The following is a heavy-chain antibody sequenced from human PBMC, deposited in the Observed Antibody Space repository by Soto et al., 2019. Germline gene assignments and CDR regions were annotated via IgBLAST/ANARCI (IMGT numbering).Heavy chain of an antibody. J-gene: IGHJ4*02. D-gene: IGHD2-2*01. CDR3: AKVDCGSSGCRLIDY. CDR2: ITGNGETT. V-gene: IGHV3-23*01. CDR1: GFTFINHA. Sequence: PVGSLRLSCAGSGFTFINHAMNWVRPAPGKGLEWVTGITGNGETTNYADSVKGRFTISRDNSKNTLYLQMNSLRAEDTAVYYCAKVDCGSSGCRLIDYWGQGTLVTVSS.